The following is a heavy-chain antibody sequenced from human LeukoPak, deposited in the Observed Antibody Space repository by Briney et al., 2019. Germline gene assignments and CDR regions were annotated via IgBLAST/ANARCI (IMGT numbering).Heavy chain of an antibody. CDR1: GFPFNRYA. J-gene: IGHJ4*02. V-gene: IGHV3-23*01. CDR3: RKTTAGYTSGRFRGCPVDY. CDR2: IFGCWCNA. D-gene: IGHD6-19*01. Sequence: GGSQRLACAGWGFPFNRYAKFCLRQARGEVLECLSCIFGCWCNAHYADSVKGGYTISRDNSKNTVYLQIYSLRAEDTAVYYCRKTTAGYTSGRFRGCPVDYWGQGNLVNVSS.